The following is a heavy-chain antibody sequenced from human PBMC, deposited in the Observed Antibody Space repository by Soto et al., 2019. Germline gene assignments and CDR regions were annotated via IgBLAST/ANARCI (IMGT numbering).Heavy chain of an antibody. CDR1: GYTFTSFG. CDR2: ISAYNGNT. J-gene: IGHJ6*02. D-gene: IGHD2-8*01. Sequence: QVQLVQSGGEVKKAGASVKVSCKATGYTFTSFGISWVRQAPGQGLEWMGWISAYNGNTNYAQKLQGRVTMTTDTSTSTAYMELRSLTSDDTAVYYCARDRSMYYGMDVWGQGTPVTVSS. V-gene: IGHV1-18*01. CDR3: ARDRSMYYGMDV.